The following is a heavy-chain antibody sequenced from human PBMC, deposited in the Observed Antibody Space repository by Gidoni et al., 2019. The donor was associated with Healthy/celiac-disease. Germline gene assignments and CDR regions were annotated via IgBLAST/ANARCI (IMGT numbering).Heavy chain of an antibody. Sequence: EVQLEESGGGLVKPGGSLRLSCAASGFTVSSYSMNWVRQAPGKGLEWVSSISSSSSYIYYADSVKGRFTISRDNAKNSLYLQMNSLRAEDTAVYYCARGIAVAGTPPDYWGQGTLVTVSS. V-gene: IGHV3-21*01. CDR1: GFTVSSYS. CDR3: ARGIAVAGTPPDY. D-gene: IGHD6-19*01. J-gene: IGHJ4*02. CDR2: ISSSSSYI.